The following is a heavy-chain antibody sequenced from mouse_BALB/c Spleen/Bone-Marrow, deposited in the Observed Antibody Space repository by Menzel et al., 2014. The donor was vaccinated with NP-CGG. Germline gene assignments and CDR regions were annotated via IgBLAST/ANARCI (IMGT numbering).Heavy chain of an antibody. V-gene: IGHV5-6-3*01. CDR3: ARHYYGAR. D-gene: IGHD1-2*01. Sequence: EVQLQQSGGGLVQPGGSLKLSCAASGFTFSSYGMSWVRQTPDKRLELVATINSNGGSTYYPDSVKGRFTISRDNAKNTLYLQMSSLKSEDTAMYFCARHYYGARWGQGTLVTVSA. CDR1: GFTFSSYG. CDR2: INSNGGST. J-gene: IGHJ3*01.